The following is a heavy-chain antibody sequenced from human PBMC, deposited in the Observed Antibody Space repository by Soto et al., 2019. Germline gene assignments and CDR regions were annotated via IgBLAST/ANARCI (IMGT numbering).Heavy chain of an antibody. V-gene: IGHV3-64*01. CDR3: ARMLHYYYMDV. CDR2: ISSNGGST. CDR1: GFTFSSYA. J-gene: IGHJ6*03. Sequence: GGSLRLSCAASGFTFSSYAMHWVRQAPGKGLEYVSAISSNGGSTYYANSVKGRFTISRDNSKNTLYLQMGSLRAEDMAVYYCARMLHYYYMDVWGKGTTVTSP. D-gene: IGHD2-15*01.